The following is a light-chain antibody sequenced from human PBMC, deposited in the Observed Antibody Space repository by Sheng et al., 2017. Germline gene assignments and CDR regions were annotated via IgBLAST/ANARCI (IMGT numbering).Light chain of an antibody. CDR3: QQRSNWPRT. V-gene: IGKV3-11*01. CDR2: GAS. J-gene: IGKJ1*01. Sequence: EIVLTQSPAILFLSPGERATLSCRASHSVSSNLAWYQQKPGQAPRLLIYGASNRGAGIPARFSGSGSGTDFTLTITRLEPEDFAVYYCQQRSNWPRTFGQGTKVEI. CDR1: HSVSSN.